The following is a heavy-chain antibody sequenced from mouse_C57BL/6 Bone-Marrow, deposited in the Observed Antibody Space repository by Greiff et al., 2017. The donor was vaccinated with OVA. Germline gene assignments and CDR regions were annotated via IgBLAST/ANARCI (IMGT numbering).Heavy chain of an antibody. CDR2: IYPGSGNT. V-gene: IGHV1-76*01. CDR3: ANDYDGSAY. D-gene: IGHD2-4*01. J-gene: IGHJ3*01. Sequence: VQLQQSGAELVRPGASVKLSCKASGYTFTDYYINWVKQRPGQGLEWIARIYPGSGNTYYNEKFKGKATLTAEKSSSTAYMQLSSLTSEDSAVYFCANDYDGSAYWGQGTLVTVSA. CDR1: GYTFTDYY.